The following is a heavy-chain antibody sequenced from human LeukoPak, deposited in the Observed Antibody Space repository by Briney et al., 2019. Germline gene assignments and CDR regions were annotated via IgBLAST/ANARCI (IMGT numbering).Heavy chain of an antibody. CDR2: ISSSGSST. CDR3: AKDIQLSY. Sequence: GGSLRLSCAVSGFTFSGAAMSRVRQAPGKGLEWVSLISSSGSSTYYADSVKGRFTISRDDSKNTLYLQMNSLRAEDTAVYYCAKDIQLSYWGQGALVTVSS. CDR1: GFTFSGAA. V-gene: IGHV3-23*01. J-gene: IGHJ4*02. D-gene: IGHD2-2*01.